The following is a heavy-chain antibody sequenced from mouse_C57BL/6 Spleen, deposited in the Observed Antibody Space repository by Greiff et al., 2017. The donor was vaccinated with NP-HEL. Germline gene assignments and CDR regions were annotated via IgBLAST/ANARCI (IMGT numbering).Heavy chain of an antibody. D-gene: IGHD1-1*01. Sequence: VQLQQSGAELVRPGASVTLSCKASGYTFTDYEMHWVKQTPVHGLEWIGAIDPETGGTAYNQKFKGKAILTADKSSSTAYMELRSLTSEDSAVYYCTRSGVGYYYGSSYQYYFDYWGQGTTLTVSS. J-gene: IGHJ2*01. CDR2: IDPETGGT. CDR1: GYTFTDYE. CDR3: TRSGVGYYYGSSYQYYFDY. V-gene: IGHV1-15*01.